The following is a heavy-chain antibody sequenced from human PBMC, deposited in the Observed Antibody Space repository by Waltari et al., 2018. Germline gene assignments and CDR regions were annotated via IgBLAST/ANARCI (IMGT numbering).Heavy chain of an antibody. CDR2: SWSDGSYQ. Sequence: QVQLVESGGGVVQPGRSLRLSCAASGFTFGSCAMHWVRQAPGKGLEWVAVSWSDGSYQYDADSVKGRFTVSRDNSKTTAYLQMTSLRAEDTAVYYCARALGSGSFLIDYWGQGTLVTVSS. V-gene: IGHV3-33*01. J-gene: IGHJ4*02. CDR1: GFTFGSCA. CDR3: ARALGSGSFLIDY. D-gene: IGHD3-10*01.